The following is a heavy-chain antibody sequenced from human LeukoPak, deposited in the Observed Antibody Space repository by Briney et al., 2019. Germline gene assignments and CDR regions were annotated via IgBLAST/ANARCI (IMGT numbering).Heavy chain of an antibody. CDR1: GFTFDDYG. J-gene: IGHJ4*02. D-gene: IGHD6-13*01. CDR2: VNWNGGST. Sequence: GGSLRLSCAASGFTFDDYGMSWVRQAPGEGLEWVSGVNWNGGSTGYADSVKGRFTISRDNSKNTLYLQMNSLRAEDTAVYYCARESAAGSFFDYWGQGTLVTVSS. V-gene: IGHV3-20*04. CDR3: ARESAAGSFFDY.